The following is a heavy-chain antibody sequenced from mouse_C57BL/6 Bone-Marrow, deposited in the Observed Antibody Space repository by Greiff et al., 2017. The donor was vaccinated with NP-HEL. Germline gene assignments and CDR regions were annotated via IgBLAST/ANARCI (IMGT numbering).Heavy chain of an antibody. CDR2: IWTGGGT. V-gene: IGHV2-9-1*01. CDR3: ASPSLTGTGAMDY. Sequence: VQLQESGPGLVAPSQSLSITCTVSGFSLTSYAISWVRQPPGKGLEWLGVIWTGGGTNYNSALKSRLSISKDNSKSQVFLKMNSLQTDDTARYYCASPSLTGTGAMDYWGQGTSVTVSS. D-gene: IGHD4-1*01. CDR1: GFSLTSYA. J-gene: IGHJ4*01.